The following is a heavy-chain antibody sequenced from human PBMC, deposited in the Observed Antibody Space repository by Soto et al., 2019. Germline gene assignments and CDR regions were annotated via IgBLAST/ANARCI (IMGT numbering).Heavy chain of an antibody. V-gene: IGHV1-24*01. Sequence: GASVKVSCKVSGYTLTELSMHWVRQAPGKGLEWMGGFDPEDGETIYAQKFQGRVTMTEDTSTDTAYMELSSLRSEDTGVYYCATGYYDSSGYSDYWGKGTLVTVSS. J-gene: IGHJ4*02. CDR3: ATGYYDSSGYSDY. CDR2: FDPEDGET. CDR1: GYTLTELS. D-gene: IGHD3-22*01.